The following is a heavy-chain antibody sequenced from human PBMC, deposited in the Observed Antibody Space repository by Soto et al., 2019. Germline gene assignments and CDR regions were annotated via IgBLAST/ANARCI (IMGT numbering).Heavy chain of an antibody. CDR1: GFTFTSYA. D-gene: IGHD3-3*01. V-gene: IGHV3-23*01. CDR3: AKHDFWTLYNTGLDS. CDR2: ISGSGGDT. Sequence: EVQLLESGGGLVQPRGSLRLSCSASGFTFTSYAMSWVRQAPGKGLEWVSGISGSGGDTKSADSVKGRFTISRDNFKNMLYLQMNSLRAEDTAVYYCAKHDFWTLYNTGLDSWAQGTLVTVSS. J-gene: IGHJ4*02.